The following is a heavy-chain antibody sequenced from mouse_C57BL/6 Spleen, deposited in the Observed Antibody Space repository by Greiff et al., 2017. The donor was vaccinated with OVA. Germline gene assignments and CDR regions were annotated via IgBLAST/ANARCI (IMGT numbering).Heavy chain of an antibody. D-gene: IGHD1-1*01. V-gene: IGHV3-6*01. CDR3: ASYGSSLYWYFDV. CDR2: ISYDGSN. J-gene: IGHJ1*03. CDR1: GYSITSGYY. Sequence: EVHLVESGPGLVKPSQSLSLTCSVTGYSITSGYYWNWIRQFPGNKLEWMGYISYDGSNNYNPSLKNRISITRDTSKNQFFLKLNSVTTEDTATYYCASYGSSLYWYFDVWGTGTTVTVSS.